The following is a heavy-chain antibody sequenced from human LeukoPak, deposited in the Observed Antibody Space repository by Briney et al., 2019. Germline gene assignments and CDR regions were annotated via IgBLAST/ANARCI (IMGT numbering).Heavy chain of an antibody. CDR1: GYTFTSYG. J-gene: IGHJ4*02. CDR2: ISAYNGNT. V-gene: IGHV1-18*01. Sequence: ASVKVSCKASGYTFTSYGISWVRQALGQGLEWMGWISAYNGNTNYAQKLQGRVTMTTDTSTSTAYMELRSLRSDDTAVYYCARDRARGYSYGFGNDYWGQGTLVTVSS. D-gene: IGHD5-18*01. CDR3: ARDRARGYSYGFGNDY.